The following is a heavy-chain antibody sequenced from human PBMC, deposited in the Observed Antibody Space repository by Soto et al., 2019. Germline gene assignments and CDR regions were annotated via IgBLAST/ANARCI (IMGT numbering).Heavy chain of an antibody. J-gene: IGHJ5*02. Sequence: QVQLVQCGAEVKKPGASVKVSCKASGFPFAGNTVLWVRQAPGQGLEWMGWINVGNGNTKLSQKFQGRFTLARDTSASTAYMELSSLRSEDTAVYYCARGLLTTVTILQSWGQGTLVTVAS. D-gene: IGHD4-17*01. CDR1: GFPFAGNT. CDR3: ARGLLTTVTILQS. CDR2: INVGNGNT. V-gene: IGHV1-3*01.